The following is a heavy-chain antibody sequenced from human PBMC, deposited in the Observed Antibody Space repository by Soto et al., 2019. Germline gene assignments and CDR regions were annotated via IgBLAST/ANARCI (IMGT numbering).Heavy chain of an antibody. CDR2: IAFNSGNT. J-gene: IGHJ4*02. Sequence: GGALRVSCAASGFIFDDYAMHWVRQAPGKGLEWVSGIAFNSGNTAYADSVKGRFTISRDNAKNSLYLQMNSLRAEDTALYYCARDRRSITVTTVNYWGQGTLVTVS. D-gene: IGHD4-17*01. CDR3: ARDRRSITVTTVNY. CDR1: GFIFDDYA. V-gene: IGHV3-9*01.